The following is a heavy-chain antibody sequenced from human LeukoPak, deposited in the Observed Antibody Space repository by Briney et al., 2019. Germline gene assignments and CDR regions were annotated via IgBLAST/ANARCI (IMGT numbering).Heavy chain of an antibody. D-gene: IGHD2-15*01. CDR2: VNQGATQK. CDR1: GFDFSTQW. J-gene: IGHJ4*02. Sequence: GGSLRLSCAASGFDFSTQWMSWVRQAPGKGLEWVAIVNQGATQKYYVDSVKGRFTISRDNAENSLHLQMNSLRAEDTAVYYCARSGLNRFDYWGLGTLVTVSS. V-gene: IGHV3-7*03. CDR3: ARSGLNRFDY.